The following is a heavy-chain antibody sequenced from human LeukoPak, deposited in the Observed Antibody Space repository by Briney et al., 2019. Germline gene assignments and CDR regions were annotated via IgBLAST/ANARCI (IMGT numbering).Heavy chain of an antibody. Sequence: PSETLSLTCSVSGGXISSYYCSWIREPPGKGLEWIGFIYYIGSTNYKPSLKSRVTISIDTSRNQPSLKLSSVTAADTAVYYCARSKSGTYGCFDPWSQGTLVTVSS. J-gene: IGHJ5*02. CDR3: ARSKSGTYGCFDP. V-gene: IGHV4-59*01. CDR1: GGXISSYY. D-gene: IGHD4-17*01. CDR2: IYYIGST.